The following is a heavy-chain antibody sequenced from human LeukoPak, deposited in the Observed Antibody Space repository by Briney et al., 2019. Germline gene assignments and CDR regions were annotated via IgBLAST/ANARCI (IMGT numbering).Heavy chain of an antibody. V-gene: IGHV4-39*01. D-gene: IGHD6-13*01. CDR3: ARHSPGYYYYGMDV. J-gene: IGHJ6*02. CDR2: IYYSGST. CDR1: GGSISSSSYY. Sequence: SETLSLTCTVSGGSISSSSYYWGWIRQPPGKGLEWIGSIYYSGSTYYNPSLKSRVTISVDTSKNQFSLKMNSVTAADTAMNYCARHSPGYYYYGMDVWGQGTTVTVSS.